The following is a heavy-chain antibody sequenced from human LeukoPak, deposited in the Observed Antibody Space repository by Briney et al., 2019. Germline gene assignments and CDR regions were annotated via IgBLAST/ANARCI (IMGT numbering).Heavy chain of an antibody. Sequence: ASVKVSCKASGYTFTGYYIHWVRQAPGQGLEWMGWVNPNSGGTNYAQKFQGRVTMTRDTSISTAYMELSRLGSDGTAVYYCADQTGTTAGMDVWGQGTTVTVSS. CDR3: ADQTGTTAGMDV. CDR2: VNPNSGGT. V-gene: IGHV1-2*02. D-gene: IGHD1-1*01. J-gene: IGHJ6*02. CDR1: GYTFTGYY.